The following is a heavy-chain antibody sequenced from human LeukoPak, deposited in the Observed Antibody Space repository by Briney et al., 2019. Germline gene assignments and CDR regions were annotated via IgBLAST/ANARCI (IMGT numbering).Heavy chain of an antibody. Sequence: GGSLRLSCAASGFTVSSIYMSWVRQAPGKGLEWISVIYGGSNTYYYPDSVKGRFTISRDNSKNTVYLQMISLRVEDTAIYYCARGSGFETGDYWGQGTLVTVSS. CDR1: GFTVSSIY. CDR3: ARGSGFETGDY. J-gene: IGHJ4*02. D-gene: IGHD5-12*01. V-gene: IGHV3-53*01. CDR2: IYGGSNT.